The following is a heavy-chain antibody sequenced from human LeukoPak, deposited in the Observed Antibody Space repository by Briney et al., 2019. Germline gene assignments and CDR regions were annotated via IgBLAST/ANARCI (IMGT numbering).Heavy chain of an antibody. CDR3: ARGPYIVVVTAIYGGYNWFDP. CDR2: INHSGST. J-gene: IGHJ5*02. V-gene: IGHV4-34*01. Sequence: PSETLSLTCAVYGGSFSGYYWSWIRQPPGKGLEWIGEINHSGSTNYNPSLKSRVTISVDTSKNQFSLKLSSVTAADTAVYYCARGPYIVVVTAIYGGYNWFDPWGQGTLVTVSS. CDR1: GGSFSGYY. D-gene: IGHD2-21*02.